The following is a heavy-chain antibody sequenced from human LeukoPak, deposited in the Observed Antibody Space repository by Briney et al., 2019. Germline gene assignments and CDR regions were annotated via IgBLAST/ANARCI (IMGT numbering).Heavy chain of an antibody. V-gene: IGHV1-18*01. CDR2: ISAYNGNT. CDR1: GYTFTSYG. D-gene: IGHD3-22*01. CDR3: ARFLERGYDSSGYTNWFDP. Sequence: ASVKVSCKASGYTFTSYGISWVRQAPGQGLEWMGWISAYNGNTNYAQKLQGRVTMTTDTSTSTAYMELRSLRSDDTAVYYRARFLERGYDSSGYTNWFDPWGQGTLVTVSS. J-gene: IGHJ5*02.